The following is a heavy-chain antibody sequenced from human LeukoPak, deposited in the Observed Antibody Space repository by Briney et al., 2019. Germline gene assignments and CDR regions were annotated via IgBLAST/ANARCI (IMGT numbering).Heavy chain of an antibody. D-gene: IGHD5-24*01. CDR3: ARARPGGWLQLPEAFDI. V-gene: IGHV4-34*01. CDR2: INHSGST. Sequence: PSETLSLTCAVYGGSFSGYYWSWIRQPPGKGLEWIGEINHSGSTNYNPSLKSRVTISVDTSKNQFSLKLSSVTAADTAVYYCARARPGGWLQLPEAFDIRGQGTMVTVSS. J-gene: IGHJ3*02. CDR1: GGSFSGYY.